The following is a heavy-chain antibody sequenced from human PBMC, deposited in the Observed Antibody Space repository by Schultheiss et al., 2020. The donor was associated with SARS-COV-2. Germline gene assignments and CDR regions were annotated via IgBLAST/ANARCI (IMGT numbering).Heavy chain of an antibody. CDR1: GYTLTELS. V-gene: IGHV1-24*01. J-gene: IGHJ5*02. CDR2: FDPEDGET. D-gene: IGHD2-21*01. Sequence: ASVKVSCKVSGYTLTELSMHWVRQAPGKGLEWMGGFDPEDGETIYAQKFQGRVTMTEDTSTDTAYMELSSLRSEDTAVYYCATGGVIGATKAWFDPWGQGTLVTVSS. CDR3: ATGGVIGATKAWFDP.